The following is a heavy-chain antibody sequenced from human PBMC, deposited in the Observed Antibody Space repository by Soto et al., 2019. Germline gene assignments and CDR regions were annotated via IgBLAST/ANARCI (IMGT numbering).Heavy chain of an antibody. D-gene: IGHD2-2*01. CDR3: ATEEKPAVARRYYYGMDV. Sequence: QVQLVQSGAEVKKPGSSVKVSCKASGGTFSSYAISWVRQAPGQGLEWMGGIIPIFGTANYAQKFQGRVTITADESTSTAYMELSSLRSEDTAVYYCATEEKPAVARRYYYGMDVWGQGTTVTVSS. CDR1: GGTFSSYA. J-gene: IGHJ6*02. CDR2: IIPIFGTA. V-gene: IGHV1-69*01.